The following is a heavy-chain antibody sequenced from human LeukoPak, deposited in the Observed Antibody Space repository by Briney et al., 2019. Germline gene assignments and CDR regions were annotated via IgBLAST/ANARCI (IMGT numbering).Heavy chain of an antibody. CDR2: IIPIFGTP. CDR3: ARGEVPAHYFDY. V-gene: IGHV1-69*13. Sequence: VASVKVSCKASGGTFSSSAISWVRQAPGQGLEWMGGIIPIFGTPNYARKFQGRVTITADESTSTAYMELSSLRSEDTAMYYCARGEVPAHYFDYWGQGTLVTVSS. D-gene: IGHD2-2*01. CDR1: GGTFSSSA. J-gene: IGHJ4*02.